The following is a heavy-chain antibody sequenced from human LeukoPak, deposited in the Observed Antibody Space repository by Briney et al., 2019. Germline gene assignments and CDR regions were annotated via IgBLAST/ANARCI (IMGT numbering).Heavy chain of an antibody. CDR3: ARDCSSTSCYLRAFDI. CDR1: GSTFSSYS. J-gene: IGHJ3*02. CDR2: ISSSSSYI. D-gene: IGHD2-2*01. Sequence: GGSLRLFCTASGSTFSSYSMNWVRQAPGKGLAWVSSISSSSSYIYYAESVKGRFTIPRDNAKNSLYLQMNSLRAEDTAVYYCARDCSSTSCYLRAFDIWGQGTMVTVSS. V-gene: IGHV3-21*01.